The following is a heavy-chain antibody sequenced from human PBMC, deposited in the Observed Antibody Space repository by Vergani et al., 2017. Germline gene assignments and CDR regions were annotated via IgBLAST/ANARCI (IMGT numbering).Heavy chain of an antibody. D-gene: IGHD3-16*01. V-gene: IGHV4-59*01. J-gene: IGHJ5*02. CDR3: ARRGGAASWFDP. Sequence: QVQLQESGPGLVKPSETLSLTCTVSGGSISSYYWSWIRQPPGKGLEWIGYIYYSGSTNYNPSLKSRFTISVDTSKNQFSLKLSSVTAADTAVYYCARRGGAASWFDPWGQGTLVTVSS. CDR2: IYYSGST. CDR1: GGSISSYY.